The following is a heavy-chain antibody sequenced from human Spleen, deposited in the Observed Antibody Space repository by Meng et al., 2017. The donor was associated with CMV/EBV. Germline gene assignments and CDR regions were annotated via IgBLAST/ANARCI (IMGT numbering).Heavy chain of an antibody. V-gene: IGHV3-53*01. J-gene: IGHJ5*02. Sequence: ETLSLTCTVSGGSISSSSYYWGWIRQPPGKGLEWVSVIYSGGSTYYADSVQGRFSISRDNSKNTLYLQMNSLRAEDTAVYYCARDQGGNWFDPWGQGTLVTVSS. CDR1: GGSISSSSYY. D-gene: IGHD3-16*01. CDR2: IYSGGST. CDR3: ARDQGGNWFDP.